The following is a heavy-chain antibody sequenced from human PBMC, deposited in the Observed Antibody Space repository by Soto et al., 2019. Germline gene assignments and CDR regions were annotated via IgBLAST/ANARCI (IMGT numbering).Heavy chain of an antibody. V-gene: IGHV2-26*01. CDR3: ARIRPVVTPSSWYFDL. J-gene: IGHJ2*01. Sequence: QVTLKESGPVLVKPTETLTLTCTVSGFSLSNARMGVSWIRQPPGKALEWLVHIFSNDEKSYSIFLKSRLSISXXTXKXXVVLTMTNMDPLDTATYYCARIRPVVTPSSWYFDLWGRGTLVTVPS. D-gene: IGHD2-21*02. CDR2: IFSNDEK. CDR1: GFSLSNARMG.